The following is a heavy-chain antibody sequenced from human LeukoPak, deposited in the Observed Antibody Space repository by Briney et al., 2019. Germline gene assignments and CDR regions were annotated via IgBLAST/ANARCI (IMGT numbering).Heavy chain of an antibody. CDR3: ARGSVNDYVWGSYRHPFDY. J-gene: IGHJ4*02. Sequence: GGSLRLSCAASGFTFSSYWMSWVRQAPGKGLEWVANIKQDGSEKYYVDSVKGRFTISRDNAKNSLYLQMNSLRAEDTAVYYCARGSVNDYVWGSYRHPFDYWCQGTLVTVSS. V-gene: IGHV3-7*04. D-gene: IGHD3-16*02. CDR1: GFTFSSYW. CDR2: IKQDGSEK.